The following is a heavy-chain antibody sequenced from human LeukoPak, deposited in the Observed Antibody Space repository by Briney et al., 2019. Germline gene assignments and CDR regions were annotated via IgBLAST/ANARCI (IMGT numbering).Heavy chain of an antibody. CDR2: ISWNSGSI. V-gene: IGHV3-9*01. Sequence: PGRSLRLSCAASGFTFDDYAMHWVRQAPGKGLEWVSGISWNSGSIGYADSVKGRFTISRDNAKNSLYLQMNSLRAEDTALYYCAKALYSSSSPHHFDYWGQGTLVTVSS. J-gene: IGHJ4*02. CDR1: GFTFDDYA. D-gene: IGHD6-6*01. CDR3: AKALYSSSSPHHFDY.